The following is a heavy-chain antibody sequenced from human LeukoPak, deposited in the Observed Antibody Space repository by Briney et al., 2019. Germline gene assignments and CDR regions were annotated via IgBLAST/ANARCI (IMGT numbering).Heavy chain of an antibody. CDR3: ARDVPATSYYYYYYMDV. D-gene: IGHD2-2*01. CDR2: IIPIFGTA. J-gene: IGHJ6*03. Sequence: SSVKVSCKASGGTFSSYAISWVRQAPGQGLEWMGGIIPIFGTANYAQKFQGRVTITTDESTSTAYMELSSLRSEDTAVYYCARDVPATSYYYYYYMDVWGKGTTVTVSS. V-gene: IGHV1-69*05. CDR1: GGTFSSYA.